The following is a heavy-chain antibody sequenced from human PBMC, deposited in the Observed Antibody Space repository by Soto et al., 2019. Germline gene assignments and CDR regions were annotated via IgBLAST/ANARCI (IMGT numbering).Heavy chain of an antibody. CDR2: MSHSGGT. CDR3: ARVERGTVTTVVDAFDI. CDR1: GGFVSSGSYY. Sequence: QVQLQQWGAGLLKPSETLSLTCAVYGGFVSSGSYYWSWIRQPPGKGLEWIGEMSHSGGTHFNPSLKSPVTISADTSKNQFSLNICSVTAADTALYYCARVERGTVTTVVDAFDIWGPGTMVTVSS. J-gene: IGHJ3*02. D-gene: IGHD1-1*01. V-gene: IGHV4-34*01.